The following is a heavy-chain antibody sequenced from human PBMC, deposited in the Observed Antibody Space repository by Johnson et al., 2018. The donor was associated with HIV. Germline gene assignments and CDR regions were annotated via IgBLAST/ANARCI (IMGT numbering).Heavy chain of an antibody. V-gene: IGHV3-30*04. CDR2: ISYDGSNK. Sequence: QVQLVESGGGVVQPGRSLRLSCAVSGFTFNNYPMHWVRQAPGKGLEWVAVISYDGSNKYYGDSVKGRFTISRDNSKNTLYLQMNSLRGEDTAVYYCAREGRLGSYLGGVAFDIWGQGTMVTVSS. D-gene: IGHD1-26*01. J-gene: IGHJ3*02. CDR3: AREGRLGSYLGGVAFDI. CDR1: GFTFNNYP.